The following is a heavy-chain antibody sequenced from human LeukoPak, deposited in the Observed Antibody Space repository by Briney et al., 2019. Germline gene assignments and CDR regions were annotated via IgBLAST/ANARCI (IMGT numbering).Heavy chain of an antibody. CDR2: ISSSSSYI. CDR3: ARVVVVTAMGGWFDP. V-gene: IGHV3-21*01. CDR1: GFTFSSYS. D-gene: IGHD2-21*02. J-gene: IGHJ5*02. Sequence: GGSLRLSCAAPGFTFSSYSMNWVRQAPGKGLEWVSSISSSSSYIYYADSVKGRFTISRDNAKNSLYLQMNSLRAEDTAVYYWARVVVVTAMGGWFDPWGQGTLVTVSS.